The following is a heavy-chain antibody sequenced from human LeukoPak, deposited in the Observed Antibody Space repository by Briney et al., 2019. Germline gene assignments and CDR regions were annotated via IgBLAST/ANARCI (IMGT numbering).Heavy chain of an antibody. Sequence: SETLSLTCTVSGGSISSSSYYWGWIRQPPGKGLEWIGSIYYSGSTYYNPSLKSRVTISVDTSKNQFSLKLSSVTAADTAVYYCAKALQQLADYWGQGTLVTVSS. J-gene: IGHJ4*02. D-gene: IGHD6-13*01. CDR2: IYYSGST. V-gene: IGHV4-39*01. CDR1: GGSISSSSYY. CDR3: AKALQQLADY.